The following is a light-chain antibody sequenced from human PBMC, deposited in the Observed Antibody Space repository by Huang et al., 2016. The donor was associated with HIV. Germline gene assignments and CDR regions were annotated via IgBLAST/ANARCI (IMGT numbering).Light chain of an antibody. Sequence: IQLTQSPSSLSASVGDKVTITCRASQGISSYLAWYQQKPGKAPKLRIYAASTLQSGVPSRFSGRGSGTDFTLTISSLQPEDFATYHCQQLNSYPPTFGQGTKVEIK. CDR3: QQLNSYPPT. CDR1: QGISSY. V-gene: IGKV1-9*01. J-gene: IGKJ1*01. CDR2: AAS.